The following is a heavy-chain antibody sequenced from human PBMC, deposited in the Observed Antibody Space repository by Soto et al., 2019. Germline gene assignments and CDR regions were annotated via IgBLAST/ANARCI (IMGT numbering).Heavy chain of an antibody. D-gene: IGHD3-3*01. V-gene: IGHV4-30-2*01. J-gene: IGHJ6*02. Sequence: SETLSLTCAVSGGSISSGGYSWSWIRQPPGKGLEWIGYIYHSGSTYYNPSLKSRVTISVDRSKNQFSLKLSSVTAADTAVYYCARGGAFWSGYFGHYYYGMDVWGQGTAVTVSS. CDR2: IYHSGST. CDR3: ARGGAFWSGYFGHYYYGMDV. CDR1: GGSISSGGYS.